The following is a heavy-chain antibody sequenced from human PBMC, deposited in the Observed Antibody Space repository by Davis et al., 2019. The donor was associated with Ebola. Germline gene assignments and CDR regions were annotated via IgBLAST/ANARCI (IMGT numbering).Heavy chain of an antibody. D-gene: IGHD3-22*01. V-gene: IGHV3-30*02. CDR1: GFTFSSYG. CDR3: AKDPPHGFYDSSGPLDY. J-gene: IGHJ4*02. CDR2: IRYDGSNK. Sequence: PGGSLRLSCAASGFTFSSYGMHWVRQAPGKGLEWVAFIRYDGSNKYYADSVKGRFTISRDNSKNTLYLQMNSLRAEDTAVYYCAKDPPHGFYDSSGPLDYWGQGTLVTVSS.